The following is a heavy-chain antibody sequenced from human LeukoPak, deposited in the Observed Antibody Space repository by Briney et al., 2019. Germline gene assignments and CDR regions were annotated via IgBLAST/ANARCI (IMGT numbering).Heavy chain of an antibody. Sequence: GGSLRLSCAASGFTFSGYSMNWVRQAPGKGLEWVSSISSGSTYIYYGDSLKGRFTISRDNAKNSLYLQMNSLRAEDTAVYYCARRVASANDAFDIWGQGTMVTVSS. V-gene: IGHV3-21*01. CDR1: GFTFSGYS. D-gene: IGHD6-13*01. J-gene: IGHJ3*02. CDR2: ISSGSTYI. CDR3: ARRVASANDAFDI.